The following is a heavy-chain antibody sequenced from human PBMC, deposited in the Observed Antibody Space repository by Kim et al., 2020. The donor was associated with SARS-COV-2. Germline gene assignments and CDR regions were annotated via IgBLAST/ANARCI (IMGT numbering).Heavy chain of an antibody. CDR2: ISWNSGSI. CDR3: AKDNDFWSGYSTRYFDY. V-gene: IGHV3-9*01. J-gene: IGHJ4*02. Sequence: GGSLRLSCAASGFTFGDYAMHWVRQAPGKGLEWVSGISWNSGSIGYADSVKGRFTISRDNAKNSLYLQMNSLRAEDTALYYCAKDNDFWSGYSTRYFDYWGQGTLVTVSS. CDR1: GFTFGDYA. D-gene: IGHD3-3*01.